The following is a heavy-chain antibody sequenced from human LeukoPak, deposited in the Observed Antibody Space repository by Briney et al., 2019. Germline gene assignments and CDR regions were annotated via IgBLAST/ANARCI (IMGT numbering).Heavy chain of an antibody. D-gene: IGHD2-15*01. CDR1: GYTFTSYG. J-gene: IGHJ4*02. CDR2: ISAYNGNT. CDR3: ARERRYCSGGSCYSEWDY. Sequence: GASVKVSCKASGYTFTSYGISWVRQAPGQGLEWMGWISAYNGNTNYAQKLQGRVTMTTDTSTSTAYMELRSLRSDDTAVYYCARERRYCSGGSCYSEWDYWGQGTLVTVSS. V-gene: IGHV1-18*01.